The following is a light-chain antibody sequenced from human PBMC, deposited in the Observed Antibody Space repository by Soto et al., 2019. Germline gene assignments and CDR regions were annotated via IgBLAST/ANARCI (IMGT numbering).Light chain of an antibody. CDR3: QSHDSSLSGWV. V-gene: IGLV1-40*01. J-gene: IGLJ3*02. CDR1: SSNIGAGYD. Sequence: QSALTQPPSVSGAPGQRVTISCTGSSSNIGAGYDVHWYQQLPGTAPKLLIYGNSNRPSGVPDRFSGSKSGTSASLAITGLQAEDEADYYCQSHDSSLSGWVFGGGTKVTLL. CDR2: GNS.